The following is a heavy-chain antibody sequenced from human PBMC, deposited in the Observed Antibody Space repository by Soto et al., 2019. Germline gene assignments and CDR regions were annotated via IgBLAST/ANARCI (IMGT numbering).Heavy chain of an antibody. J-gene: IGHJ4*02. CDR3: TTVPTLSRTYYDFWSGYFRWDPFDY. CDR1: GFTFSNAW. CDR2: IKSKTDGGTT. V-gene: IGHV3-15*07. Sequence: GGSLRLSCAASGFTFSNAWMNWVRQAPGKGLEWVGRIKSKTDGGTTDYAAPVKGRFTISRDDSKNTLYLQMNSLKTEDTAVYYCTTVPTLSRTYYDFWSGYFRWDPFDYWGQGTLVTVSS. D-gene: IGHD3-3*01.